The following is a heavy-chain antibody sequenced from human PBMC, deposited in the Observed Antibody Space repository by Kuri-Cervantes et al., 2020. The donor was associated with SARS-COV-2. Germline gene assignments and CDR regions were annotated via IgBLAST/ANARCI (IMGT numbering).Heavy chain of an antibody. CDR2: IYYSGST. D-gene: IGHD6-13*01. J-gene: IGHJ6*03. CDR1: GGSISSYY. CDR3: AGLAFSSSWYYYMDV. V-gene: IGHV4-59*01. Sequence: SETLSLTCTVSGGSISSYYWSWIRQPPGRGLEWIGYIYYSGSTNYNPSLKSRVTISVDTSKNQFSLKLSSVTAADTAVYYCAGLAFSSSWYYYMDVWGKGTTVTVSS.